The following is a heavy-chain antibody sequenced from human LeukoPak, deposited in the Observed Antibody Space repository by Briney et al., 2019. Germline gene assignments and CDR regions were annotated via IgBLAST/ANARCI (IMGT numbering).Heavy chain of an antibody. CDR1: RGSISGYY. Sequence: RASETLSLTCTVSRGSISGYYWSWIRQPPGKGLEWIGYIYYSGGTSYNPSLKSRVTISVDTSKNQFSLKLSSVTAADTAVYYCAKLRNQLPRFNWFDPWGQGTLVTVSS. D-gene: IGHD2-2*01. CDR2: IYYSGGT. CDR3: AKLRNQLPRFNWFDP. V-gene: IGHV4-59*08. J-gene: IGHJ5*02.